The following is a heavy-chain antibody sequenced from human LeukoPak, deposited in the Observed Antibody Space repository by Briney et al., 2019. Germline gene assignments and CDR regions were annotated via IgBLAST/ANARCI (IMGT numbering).Heavy chain of an antibody. CDR2: ISGSGGST. CDR1: GFTFSSYA. CDR3: AKRRGIAAAGGYFDY. D-gene: IGHD6-13*01. J-gene: IGHJ4*02. V-gene: IGHV3-23*01. Sequence: TGGSLRLSCAASGFTFSSYAMSWVRQAPGKGLEWVSAISGSGGSTYYADSVKGRFTISRDNSKNTLYLQMNSLRAEDTAVYYCAKRRGIAAAGGYFDYWGQGTLVTVSS.